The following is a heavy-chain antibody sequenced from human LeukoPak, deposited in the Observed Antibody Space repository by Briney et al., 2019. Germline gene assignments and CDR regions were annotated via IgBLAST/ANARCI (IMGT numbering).Heavy chain of an antibody. J-gene: IGHJ4*02. CDR3: ARVPPGDY. D-gene: IGHD7-27*01. Sequence: SETLSLTCTVSGGSISSGSYYWSWIRQPAGKGLEWIGRIYTSGSTNYNPSLKSRVTISVDTSKNQFSLKLSSVTAADTAVYYCARVPPGDYWGQGTLVTVSS. CDR1: GGSISSGSYY. CDR2: IYTSGST. V-gene: IGHV4-61*02.